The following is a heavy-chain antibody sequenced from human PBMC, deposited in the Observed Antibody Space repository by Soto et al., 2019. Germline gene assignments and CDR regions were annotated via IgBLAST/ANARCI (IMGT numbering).Heavy chain of an antibody. J-gene: IGHJ5*02. CDR2: ITPFNGNT. CDR3: ASILGNANWFDP. CDR1: GYTFTYRY. D-gene: IGHD4-4*01. V-gene: IGHV1-45*02. Sequence: SVKVSCKASGYTFTYRYLHWVRQAPGQALEWMGWITPFNGNTNYAQKFQDRVTITRDRSMSTAYMELSNLRSEDTAMYYCASILGNANWFDPWGQGTLVTVSS.